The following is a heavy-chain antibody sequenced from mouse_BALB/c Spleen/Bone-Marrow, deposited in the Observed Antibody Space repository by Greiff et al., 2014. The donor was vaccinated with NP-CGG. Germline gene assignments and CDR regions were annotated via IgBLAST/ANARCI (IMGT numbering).Heavy chain of an antibody. D-gene: IGHD2-4*01. V-gene: IGHV1-5*01. CDR2: IYPGNSDT. CDR1: SYTFTSYW. CDR3: THDYDYYAMNY. Sequence: VQLQQSGTVLARPGASVKMSCKASSYTFTSYWMHWVKQRPGQGLEWIGAIYPGNSDTSYNQKFKGKAKLTAVTSTSTAYMELSSLTNEDSAVYYCTHDYDYYAMNYWGQGTSVTVSS. J-gene: IGHJ4*01.